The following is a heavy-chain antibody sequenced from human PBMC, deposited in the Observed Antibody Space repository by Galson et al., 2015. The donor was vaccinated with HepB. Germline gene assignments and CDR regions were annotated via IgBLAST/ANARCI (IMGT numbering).Heavy chain of an antibody. Sequence: LRLSCAASGFTFSSYWMSWVRQAPGKGLEWVANIKQDGSEKYYVDSVKGRFTISRDNAKNSLYLQMNSLRAEDTAVYYCARERITMVRGVPYYFDYWGQGTLVTVSS. V-gene: IGHV3-7*03. CDR3: ARERITMVRGVPYYFDY. CDR2: IKQDGSEK. CDR1: GFTFSSYW. D-gene: IGHD3-10*01. J-gene: IGHJ4*02.